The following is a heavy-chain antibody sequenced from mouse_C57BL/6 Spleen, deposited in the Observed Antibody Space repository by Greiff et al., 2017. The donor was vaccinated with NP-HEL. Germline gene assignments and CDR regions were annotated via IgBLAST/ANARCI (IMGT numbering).Heavy chain of an antibody. V-gene: IGHV5-17*01. D-gene: IGHD2-4*01. CDR3: ARSGDYDPYYAMDY. CDR2: ISSGSSTI. J-gene: IGHJ4*01. CDR1: GFTFSDYG. Sequence: EVKLVESGGGLVKPGGSLKLSCAASGFTFSDYGMHWVRQAPEKGLEWVAYISSGSSTIYYADTVKGRFTISRDNAKNTLFLQMTSLRSEDTAMYYCARSGDYDPYYAMDYWGQGTSVTVSS.